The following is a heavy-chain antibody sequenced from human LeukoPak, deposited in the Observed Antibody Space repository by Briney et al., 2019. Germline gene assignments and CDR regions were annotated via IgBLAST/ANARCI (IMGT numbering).Heavy chain of an antibody. J-gene: IGHJ6*02. CDR3: ARGCSSTSCAYYGMDV. V-gene: IGHV1-46*01. D-gene: IGHD2-2*01. CDR1: GYTFTSYY. Sequence: ASVKVSCKASGYTFTSYYMHWVRQAPGQGLEWMGIINPSGGSTSYAQKFQGRVTMTRDTSTGTVYMELSGLRSEDTAVYYCARGCSSTSCAYYGMDVWGQGTTVTVSS. CDR2: INPSGGST.